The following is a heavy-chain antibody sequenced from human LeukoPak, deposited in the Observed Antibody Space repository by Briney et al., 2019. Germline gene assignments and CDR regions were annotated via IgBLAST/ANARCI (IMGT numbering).Heavy chain of an antibody. J-gene: IGHJ4*02. D-gene: IGHD6-6*01. Sequence: GGSLRLSCAASGFTFSSYWMYWVRQGPGKGLVCVSGINSDGSSIGYADSVKGRFTISRDNAKNTLYLQMNSLRAEDTAVYYCASFLVGWGPGTLVTVSS. CDR1: GFTFSSYW. CDR3: ASFLVG. CDR2: INSDGSSI. V-gene: IGHV3-74*01.